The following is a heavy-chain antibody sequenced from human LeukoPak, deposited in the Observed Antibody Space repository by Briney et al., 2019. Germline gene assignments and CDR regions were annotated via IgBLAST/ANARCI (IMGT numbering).Heavy chain of an antibody. CDR2: IYYSGST. CDR1: GGSISSSSYY. J-gene: IGHJ4*02. V-gene: IGHV4-39*07. D-gene: IGHD3-10*01. Sequence: SETLSLTCTVSGGSISSSSYYWGWIRQPPGKGLEWIGSIYYSGSTYYNPSLKSRVTMSVDTSKNQFSLKLSSVTAAGTAVYYCARGSYYYGSGSYYRVFDYWGQGTLVTVSS. CDR3: ARGSYYYGSGSYYRVFDY.